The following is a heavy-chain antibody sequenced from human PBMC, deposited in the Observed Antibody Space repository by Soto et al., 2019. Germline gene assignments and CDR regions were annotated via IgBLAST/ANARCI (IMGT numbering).Heavy chain of an antibody. CDR3: ARDQQWLVNY. CDR1: GFTFSSYS. CDR2: ISSSSSYV. D-gene: IGHD6-19*01. J-gene: IGHJ4*02. Sequence: GGSLRLSCAASGFTFSSYSMNWVRQAPGKGLEWVSSISSSSSYVYYADSVKGRFTISRDNAKNSLYLQMNSLRAEDTAVYYCARDQQWLVNYWGQGTLVTVSS. V-gene: IGHV3-21*01.